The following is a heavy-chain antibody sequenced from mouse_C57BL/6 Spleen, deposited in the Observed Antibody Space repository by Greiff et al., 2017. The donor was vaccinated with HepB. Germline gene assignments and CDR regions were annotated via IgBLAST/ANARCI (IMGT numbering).Heavy chain of an antibody. Sequence: QVQLQQPGAELVKPGASVKVSCKASGYTFTSYWIHWVKQRPGQGLEWIGRLHPSDSDTNYNQKFKGKATLTVDKSSSTAYMQLSSLTSEDSAVYYCAKRDSSGYAMDYWGQGTSVTVSS. V-gene: IGHV1-74*01. CDR2: LHPSDSDT. J-gene: IGHJ4*01. D-gene: IGHD3-2*02. CDR3: AKRDSSGYAMDY. CDR1: GYTFTSYW.